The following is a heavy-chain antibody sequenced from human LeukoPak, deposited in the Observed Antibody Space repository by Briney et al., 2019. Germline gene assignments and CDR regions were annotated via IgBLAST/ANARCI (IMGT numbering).Heavy chain of an antibody. Sequence: SETLSLTCPVSGGSISSSSYYWGWIRQPPGKGLEWIGSIYYSGSTYYNPSLKSRVTISVDTSKNQFSLKLSSVTAADTAVYYCAIRGSGSSVANDYWGQGTLVTVSS. V-gene: IGHV4-39*01. CDR1: GGSISSSSYY. CDR2: IYYSGST. J-gene: IGHJ4*02. CDR3: AIRGSGSSVANDY. D-gene: IGHD3-10*01.